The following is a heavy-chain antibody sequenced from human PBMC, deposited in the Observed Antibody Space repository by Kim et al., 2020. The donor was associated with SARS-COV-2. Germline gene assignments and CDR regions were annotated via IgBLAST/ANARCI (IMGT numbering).Heavy chain of an antibody. CDR2: ISSSSSYI. CDR3: ARDGDYGESRGDYYYGMVA. J-gene: IGHJ6*02. D-gene: IGHD4-17*01. Sequence: GGSLRLSCAASGFTFSSYSMNWVRQAPGKGLEWVSSISSSSSYIYYADSVKGRFTISRDNAKNSLYLQMNSLRAEDTAVYYCARDGDYGESRGDYYYGMVAWGQGATVSVSS. CDR1: GFTFSSYS. V-gene: IGHV3-21*01.